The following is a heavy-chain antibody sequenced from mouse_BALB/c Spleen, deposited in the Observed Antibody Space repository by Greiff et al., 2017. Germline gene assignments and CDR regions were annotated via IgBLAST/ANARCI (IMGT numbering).Heavy chain of an antibody. Sequence: EVQRVESGGGLVQPGGSLRLSCATSGFTFTDYYMSWVRQPPGKALEWLGFIRNKANGYTTEYSASVKGRFTISRDNSQSILYLQMNTLRAEDSATYYCARDLGRGAMDYWGQGTSVTVSS. CDR1: GFTFTDYY. V-gene: IGHV7-3*02. CDR2: IRNKANGYTT. D-gene: IGHD4-1*01. J-gene: IGHJ4*01. CDR3: ARDLGRGAMDY.